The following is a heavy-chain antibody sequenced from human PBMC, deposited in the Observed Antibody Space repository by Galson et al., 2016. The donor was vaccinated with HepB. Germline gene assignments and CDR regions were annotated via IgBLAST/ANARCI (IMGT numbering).Heavy chain of an antibody. J-gene: IGHJ4*02. V-gene: IGHV4-4*02. D-gene: IGHD7-27*01. CDR3: ARVSGVHYYFDY. CDR1: GFTFSSYW. Sequence: SLRLSCAASGFTFSSYWMAWVRQAPGRGLEWIGDIYHSGSTNYNPSLKSRVTISVDKSKNQFSLKLSSVTAADTAVYYCARVSGVHYYFDYWGQGTLVTVSS. CDR2: IYHSGST.